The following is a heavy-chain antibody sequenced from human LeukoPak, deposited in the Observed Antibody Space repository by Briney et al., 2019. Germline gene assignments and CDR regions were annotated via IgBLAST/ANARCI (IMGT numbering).Heavy chain of an antibody. J-gene: IGHJ4*02. CDR2: IIPIFGTA. Sequence: VASVKVSCKASGGTFSSYAISWVRQAPGQGLEWMGGIIPIFGTANYAQKFQGRVTMTRNTTISTAYMELSSLRSEDTAVYYCARGRRIPPRGGYYFDYWGQGTLVTVSS. V-gene: IGHV1-69*05. CDR3: ARGRRIPPRGGYYFDY. D-gene: IGHD2-15*01. CDR1: GGTFSSYA.